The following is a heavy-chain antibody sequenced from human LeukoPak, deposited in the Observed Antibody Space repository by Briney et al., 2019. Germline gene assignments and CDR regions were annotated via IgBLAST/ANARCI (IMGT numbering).Heavy chain of an antibody. CDR1: GFTFSSYA. CDR3: ARASGGSCYFNWFDP. CDR2: ISYDRSNK. Sequence: HPGGSLRLSCAASGFTFSSYAMHWVRQAPGKGLEWVAVISYDRSNKYYADSVKGRFTISRDNSKNTLYLQMNSLRAEDTAVYYCARASGGSCYFNWFDPWGQGTLVTVSS. J-gene: IGHJ5*02. D-gene: IGHD2-15*01. V-gene: IGHV3-30*04.